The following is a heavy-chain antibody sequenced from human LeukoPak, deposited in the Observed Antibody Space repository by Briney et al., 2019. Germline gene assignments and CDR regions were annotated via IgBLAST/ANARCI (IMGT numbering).Heavy chain of an antibody. CDR2: IYYSGST. CDR3: ARARDGHINNWFDP. CDR1: GGSISEYY. D-gene: IGHD5-24*01. J-gene: IGHJ5*02. Sequence: SETLSLTCTVSGGSISEYYWSWIRQPPGKGLEWIGYIYYSGSTNYNPSLKSRLTISVDTSKNQFSLKMSSVTAADTAVYYCARARDGHINNWFDPWGQGTLVTVSS. V-gene: IGHV4-59*01.